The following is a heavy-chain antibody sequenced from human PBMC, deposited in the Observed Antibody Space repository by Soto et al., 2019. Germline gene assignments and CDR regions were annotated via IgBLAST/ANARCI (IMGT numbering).Heavy chain of an antibody. J-gene: IGHJ6*02. Sequence: QVQLVQSGAEVKKPGASVKVSCKASGYTFTSYGISWVRQAPGQGLEWMGWISAYNGNTNYAQKLQGRVTMTTDTXTXXAYMELRSLRSDDTAVYYCARGYYGGNRWGYGMDVWGQGTTVTVSS. CDR1: GYTFTSYG. V-gene: IGHV1-18*01. D-gene: IGHD4-17*01. CDR3: ARGYYGGNRWGYGMDV. CDR2: ISAYNGNT.